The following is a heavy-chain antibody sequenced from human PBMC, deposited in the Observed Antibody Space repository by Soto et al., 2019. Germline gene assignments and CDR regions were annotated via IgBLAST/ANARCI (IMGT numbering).Heavy chain of an antibody. CDR2: IIPIFGTA. D-gene: IGHD2-2*02. J-gene: IGHJ6*02. CDR3: AVLLGYCSSTSCYSGMDV. Sequence: SVKVSCKAYGGTFSSYAISWVRQAPGQGLEWMGGIIPIFGTANYAQKFQGRVTITADKSTSTAYMELSSLRSEDTAVYYCAVLLGYCSSTSCYSGMDVWGQGTTVTVSS. CDR1: GGTFSSYA. V-gene: IGHV1-69*06.